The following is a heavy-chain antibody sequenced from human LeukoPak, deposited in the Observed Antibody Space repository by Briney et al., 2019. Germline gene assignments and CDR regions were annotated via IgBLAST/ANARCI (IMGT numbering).Heavy chain of an antibody. CDR2: ISWNSGSI. J-gene: IGHJ6*03. CDR3: AKAQGYYYMDV. V-gene: IGHV3-9*01. Sequence: GGSLRLSCAASGFTFDDYAMHWVRQAPGKGLEWASGISWNSGSIGYADSVKGRFTISRDNAKNSLYLQMNSLRAEDTALYYCAKAQGYYYMDVWGKGTTVTISS. CDR1: GFTFDDYA.